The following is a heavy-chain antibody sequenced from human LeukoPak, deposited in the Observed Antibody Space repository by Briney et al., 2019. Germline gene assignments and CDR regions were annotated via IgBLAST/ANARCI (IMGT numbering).Heavy chain of an antibody. D-gene: IGHD3-22*01. CDR2: ISWNSGSI. V-gene: IGHV3-9*01. Sequence: PGGSLRLSCAASGFTFDDYAMHWVRQAPGEGLEWVSGISWNSGSIGYADSVKGRFTISRDNAKNSLYLQMNSLRAEDTALYYCAKDSSGYYGNFDYWGQGTLVTVSS. CDR1: GFTFDDYA. J-gene: IGHJ4*02. CDR3: AKDSSGYYGNFDY.